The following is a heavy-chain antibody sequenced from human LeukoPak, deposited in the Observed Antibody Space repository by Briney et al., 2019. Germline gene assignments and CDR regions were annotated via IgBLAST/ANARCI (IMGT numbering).Heavy chain of an antibody. D-gene: IGHD1-26*01. CDR3: ASWGATHHYFDS. J-gene: IGHJ4*02. CDR1: GGSISSNSYY. Sequence: SETLSPTCTVSGGSISSNSYYWGWIRQPPGKGLEWIGSIYYSGITYYNPSLKSRVTISVDTSKNQFSLKLSSVTAADTAVYYCASWGATHHYFDSWGRGTLVTVSS. V-gene: IGHV4-39*01. CDR2: IYYSGIT.